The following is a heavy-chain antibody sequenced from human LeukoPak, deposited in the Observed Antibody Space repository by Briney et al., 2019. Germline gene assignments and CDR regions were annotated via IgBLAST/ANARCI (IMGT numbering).Heavy chain of an antibody. CDR2: IRTKALSYAT. D-gene: IGHD4-17*01. Sequence: GGSLRLSCAASGFTFSSYDMHWVRQPSGKGLEWVGHIRTKALSYATAYAASVKGRFTFSRDDSKNTAYLEMNSLKIEDTAVYYCTRHGATTVTDCWGQGTLVTVSS. J-gene: IGHJ4*02. CDR3: TRHGATTVTDC. V-gene: IGHV3-73*01. CDR1: GFTFSSYD.